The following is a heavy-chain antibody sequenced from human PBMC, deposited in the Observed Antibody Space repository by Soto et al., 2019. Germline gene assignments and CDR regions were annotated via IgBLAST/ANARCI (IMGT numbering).Heavy chain of an antibody. CDR3: ARTEQQLDFHY. CDR2: INPNSGGT. V-gene: IGHV1-2*02. Sequence: VSVKVSCKASGYTFTGYYMPWVRQVPGQGLEWMGWINPNSGGTNYAPKFQRRVTMTRDTSISTAYMELSRLRSDETAVYYFARTEQQLDFHYWGQGTLVPVSS. D-gene: IGHD6-13*01. CDR1: GYTFTGYY. J-gene: IGHJ4*02.